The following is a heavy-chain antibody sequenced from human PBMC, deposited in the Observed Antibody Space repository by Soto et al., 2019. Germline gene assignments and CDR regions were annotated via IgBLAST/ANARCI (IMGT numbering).Heavy chain of an antibody. Sequence: QVQLVQSGPEVKKPGASVKVSCKASGYTFSNYGIIWVRQAPGQGLEWMGWINAYNGETNYAQKLQGRVTMTTATSTSTAYMELKSLKSDDTAVYYCARRGAPPYYYYGLEVWGQGTTVTVSS. CDR3: ARRGAPPYYYYGLEV. CDR2: INAYNGET. CDR1: GYTFSNYG. V-gene: IGHV1-18*01. D-gene: IGHD3-16*01. J-gene: IGHJ6*02.